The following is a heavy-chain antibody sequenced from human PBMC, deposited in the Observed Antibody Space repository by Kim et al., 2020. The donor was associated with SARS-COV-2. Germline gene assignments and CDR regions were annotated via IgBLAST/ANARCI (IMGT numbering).Heavy chain of an antibody. Sequence: GGSLRLSCAASGFTFSSYAMSWVRQAPGKGLEWVSGIIGSGAGTDYADSVKGRFTISRDNSKNTLYLQMNSLRAEDTAVYYCAKDPSGGNSFRYDYWGQGTLVTVSS. CDR3: AKDPSGGNSFRYDY. V-gene: IGHV3-23*01. CDR1: GFTFSSYA. J-gene: IGHJ4*02. CDR2: IIGSGAGT. D-gene: IGHD2-21*02.